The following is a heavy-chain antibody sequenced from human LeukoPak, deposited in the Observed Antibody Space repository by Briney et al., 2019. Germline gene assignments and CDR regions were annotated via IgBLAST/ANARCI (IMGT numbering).Heavy chain of an antibody. CDR3: AREGIAAAGTSLEFDY. V-gene: IGHV1-2*02. CDR1: GYTFTSNY. J-gene: IGHJ4*02. Sequence: ASVKVSCKAFGYTFTSNYMHWVRQAPGQGPEWMGVISPSGGSTTYAQKFQGRVTMTRDTSISTAYMELSRLRSDDTAVYYCAREGIAAAGTSLEFDYWGQGTLVTVSS. D-gene: IGHD6-13*01. CDR2: ISPSGGST.